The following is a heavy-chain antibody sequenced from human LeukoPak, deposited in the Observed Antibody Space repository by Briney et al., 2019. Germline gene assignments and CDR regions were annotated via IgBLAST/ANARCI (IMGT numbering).Heavy chain of an antibody. CDR3: ARGSTMIGQGHYAFDI. D-gene: IGHD3-22*01. V-gene: IGHV4-59*01. J-gene: IGHJ3*02. Sequence: SETLSLTCTVSGGSIRSYSWSWIRQAPGKGLEWIGYMYYSGRTSYNTSLKSRVTISVDTSKNHFSLKLRSVTAADTAVYYCARGSTMIGQGHYAFDIWGQGTMVTVSS. CDR1: GGSIRSYS. CDR2: MYYSGRT.